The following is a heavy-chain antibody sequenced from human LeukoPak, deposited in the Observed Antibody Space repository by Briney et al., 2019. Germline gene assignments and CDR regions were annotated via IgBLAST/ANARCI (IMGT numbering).Heavy chain of an antibody. Sequence: SAVKLFYKASGGSFSSYASGWVPEAPGQGLEWMGGIIPIFGTANYAQKFQGRVTITADESTSTAYMELSSLRSEDTAVYYCASNGYCSSTSCHTGHYYYYYGMDVSGKGTTVTVSS. D-gene: IGHD2-2*01. CDR2: IIPIFGTA. CDR1: GGSFSSYA. J-gene: IGHJ6*04. V-gene: IGHV1-69*13. CDR3: ASNGYCSSTSCHTGHYYYYYGMDV.